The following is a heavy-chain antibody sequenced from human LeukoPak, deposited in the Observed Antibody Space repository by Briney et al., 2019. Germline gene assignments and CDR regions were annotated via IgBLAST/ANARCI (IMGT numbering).Heavy chain of an antibody. V-gene: IGHV1-8*03. CDR2: MNPNSGNT. J-gene: IGHJ5*02. CDR3: ARVPKFTYYDFWSGPPDP. CDR1: GGTFTSYD. D-gene: IGHD3-3*01. Sequence: ASVKVSCKASGGTFTSYDINWVRQATGQGLEWMGWMNPNSGNTGYAQKFQGRVTITRNTSISTAYMELSSLRSEDTAVYYCARVPKFTYYDFWSGPPDPWGQGTLVTVSS.